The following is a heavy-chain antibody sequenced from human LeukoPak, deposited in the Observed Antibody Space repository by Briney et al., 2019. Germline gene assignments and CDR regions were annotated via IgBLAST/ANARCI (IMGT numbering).Heavy chain of an antibody. D-gene: IGHD1-26*01. CDR1: GGSISSNKYY. CDR3: ATPNSGGYQGLDI. J-gene: IGHJ3*02. Sequence: SETLSLTCTVSGGSISSNKYYWGWIRQPPGKGLEWIGSIYYSGSTYYNPTLKSRVTIFVDTSKNQFSLKLSSVTAADTAVYYWATPNSGGYQGLDIWGQGTMVTVSS. CDR2: IYYSGST. V-gene: IGHV4-39*01.